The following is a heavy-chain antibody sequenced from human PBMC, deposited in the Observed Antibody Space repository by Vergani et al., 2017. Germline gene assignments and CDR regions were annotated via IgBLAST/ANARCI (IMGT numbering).Heavy chain of an antibody. V-gene: IGHV4-61*02. J-gene: IGHJ3*01. D-gene: IGHD5-24*01. CDR1: GASINNDFYY. CDR3: ASDKKQHRPRDFDP. CDR2: IYVSGIT. Sequence: QVQLQESGPGLVKPSQTLSLTCTVSGASINNDFYYWHWIRQPAGKGLEWIVRIYVSGITDYNSSLQSRVSMSVDTSKNQFSLTLTSVTAAHTAVYYCASDKKQHRPRDFDPWGQGTMVTVSS.